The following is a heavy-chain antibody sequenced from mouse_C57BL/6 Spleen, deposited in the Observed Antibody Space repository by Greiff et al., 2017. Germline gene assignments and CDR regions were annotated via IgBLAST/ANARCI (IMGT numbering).Heavy chain of an antibody. Sequence: EVQLQQSGPVLVKPGASVKMSCKASGYTFTDYYMNWVKQSHGKSLEWIGVINPYNGGTSYNQKFKGKATLTVDKSSSTAYMELNSLTSEDSAVYYCARSFYYDSYYFDYWGQGTTLTVSS. D-gene: IGHD2-4*01. CDR1: GYTFTDYY. J-gene: IGHJ2*01. CDR2: INPYNGGT. V-gene: IGHV1-19*01. CDR3: ARSFYYDSYYFDY.